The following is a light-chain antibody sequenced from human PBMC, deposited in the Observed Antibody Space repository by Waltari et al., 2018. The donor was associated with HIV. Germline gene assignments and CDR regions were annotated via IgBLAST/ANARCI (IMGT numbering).Light chain of an antibody. CDR1: SSVVGGYDF. CDR3: CSYAGTYTYVL. J-gene: IGLJ3*02. CDR2: EVI. V-gene: IGLV2-11*01. Sequence: QSALTQPRSVSGSPAQSVTISCTGTSSVVGGYDFASWYLHHPGKAPKRIIYEVIKRPSGVPDRFSGSKSGNTASLTISGLQTEDEADYFCCSYAGTYTYVLFGGGTKLTVL.